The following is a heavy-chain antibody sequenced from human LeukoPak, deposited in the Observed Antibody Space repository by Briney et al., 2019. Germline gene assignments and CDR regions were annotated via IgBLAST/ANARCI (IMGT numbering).Heavy chain of an antibody. D-gene: IGHD1-26*01. CDR3: ARVTGSIDY. Sequence: ASVKVSCKASGYTFTNYDINWVRQATGQGLERMGWMNINSGNTGYAQKFQGRVTMTRDTSISTAYMEPNSLRSDDTAAYYCARVTGSIDYWGQGTLVTVSS. CDR1: GYTFTNYD. J-gene: IGHJ4*02. V-gene: IGHV1-8*01. CDR2: MNINSGNT.